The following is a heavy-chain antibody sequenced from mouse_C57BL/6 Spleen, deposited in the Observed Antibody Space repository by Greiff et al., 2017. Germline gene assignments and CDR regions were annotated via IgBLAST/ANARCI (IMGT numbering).Heavy chain of an antibody. CDR1: GYTFTSYG. Sequence: QVQLQQSGAELARPGASVKLSCTASGYTFTSYGISWVKQRTGQGLEWIGEIYPRSGNTYYTEKFKGKATLTADKSSSPAYMELRSLTSEDSAVYFCARRYDYDVDYAMDYWGQGTSVTVSS. CDR2: IYPRSGNT. D-gene: IGHD2-4*01. J-gene: IGHJ4*01. V-gene: IGHV1-81*01. CDR3: ARRYDYDVDYAMDY.